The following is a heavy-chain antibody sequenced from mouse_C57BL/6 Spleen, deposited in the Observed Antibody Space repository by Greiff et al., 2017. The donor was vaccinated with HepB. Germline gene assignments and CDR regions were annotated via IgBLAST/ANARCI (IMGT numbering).Heavy chain of an antibody. CDR2: IDPSDSYT. CDR3: ARPHYYGSSHWYFDV. D-gene: IGHD1-1*01. CDR1: GYTFTSYW. V-gene: IGHV1-69*01. Sequence: QLQQPGAELVMPGASVKLSCKASGYTFTSYWMHWVKQRPGQGLEWIGEIDPSDSYTNYNQKFKGKSTLTVDKSSSTAYMQLSSLTSEDSAVYYCARPHYYGSSHWYFDVWGTGTTVTVSS. J-gene: IGHJ1*03.